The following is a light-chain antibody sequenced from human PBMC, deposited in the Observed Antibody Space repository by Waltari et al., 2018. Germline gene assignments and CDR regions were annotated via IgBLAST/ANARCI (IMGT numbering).Light chain of an antibody. V-gene: IGLV3-25*03. CDR2: KDT. CDR3: QSADITGTPYWF. Sequence: SYELTQPPSVSVSPGQTARLTCSGETLPFEDSYWYPQRPGQAPMVLIYKDTERPSWIPERFSGSRSGTTVTLTISGVQAEDEAVYYCQSADITGTPYWFFGGGTKLTVV. CDR1: TLPFED. J-gene: IGLJ2*01.